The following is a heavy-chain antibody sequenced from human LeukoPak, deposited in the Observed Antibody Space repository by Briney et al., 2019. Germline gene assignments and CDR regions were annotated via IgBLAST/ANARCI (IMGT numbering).Heavy chain of an antibody. CDR3: AKGLTGILWFGELFDY. CDR2: ISSGSNYM. V-gene: IGHV3-21*04. Sequence: GGSLRLSCAASGFTFSSYSMNWVRQAPGKGLEWVSSISSGSNYMYYADSVKGRFTISRDNAKNSLYLQMNSLRAADTAVYYCAKGLTGILWFGELFDYWGQGTLVTVSS. J-gene: IGHJ4*02. CDR1: GFTFSSYS. D-gene: IGHD3-10*01.